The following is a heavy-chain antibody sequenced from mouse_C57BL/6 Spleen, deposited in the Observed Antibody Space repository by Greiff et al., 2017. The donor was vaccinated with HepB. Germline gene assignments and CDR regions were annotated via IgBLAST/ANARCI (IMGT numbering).Heavy chain of an antibody. CDR2: IYPGDGDT. Sequence: VQLQQSGPELVKPGASVKISCKASGYAFSSSWMNWVKQRPGKGLEWIGRIYPGDGDTNYNGKFKGKATLTADKSSSTAYMQLSSLTSEDSAVYFCATWDRVDYWGQGTTLTVSS. J-gene: IGHJ2*01. D-gene: IGHD4-1*01. CDR1: GYAFSSSW. V-gene: IGHV1-82*01. CDR3: ATWDRVDY.